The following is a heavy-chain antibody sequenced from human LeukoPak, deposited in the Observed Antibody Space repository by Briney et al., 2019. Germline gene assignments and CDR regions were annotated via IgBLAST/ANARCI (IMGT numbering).Heavy chain of an antibody. J-gene: IGHJ4*02. CDR3: AKDHYWSIDY. CDR2: ISSSSSYI. Sequence: QPGGSLRLSCAASGFTFSSYSMNWVRQAPGKGLEWVSSISSSSSYIYYADSVKGRFTISRDNAKNTLYLQMNSLRAEDTGVYYCAKDHYWSIDYWGRGTLVTVSS. CDR1: GFTFSSYS. V-gene: IGHV3-21*01. D-gene: IGHD3-3*01.